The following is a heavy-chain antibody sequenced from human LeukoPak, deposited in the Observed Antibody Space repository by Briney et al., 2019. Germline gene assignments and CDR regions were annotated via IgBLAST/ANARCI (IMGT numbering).Heavy chain of an antibody. CDR2: IIPILGIA. CDR1: GGTFSSYA. V-gene: IGHV1-69*04. CDR3: ASPNCSSTSCYGVDAFDI. Sequence: SVKVSCKASGGTFSSYAISWVRQAPGQGLEWMGRIIPILGIANYAQKFQGRVTITADKSTSTAYMEPSSLRSEDTAVYYCASPNCSSTSCYGVDAFDIWGQGTMVTVSS. D-gene: IGHD2-2*01. J-gene: IGHJ3*02.